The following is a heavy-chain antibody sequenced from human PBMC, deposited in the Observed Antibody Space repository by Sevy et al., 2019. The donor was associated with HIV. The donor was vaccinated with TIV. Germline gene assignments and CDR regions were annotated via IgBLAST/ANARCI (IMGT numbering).Heavy chain of an antibody. D-gene: IGHD1-1*01. V-gene: IGHV3-66*03. CDR3: AKRGGQYDLGMDV. CDR1: GFTVSSNY. J-gene: IGHJ6*01. Sequence: GGSLRLSCAASGFTVSSNYMSWVRQAPGKGLEWVSVIYSCGSTYYADSVKGRFTISRDNSKNTLYLQMNSLRAEDTAIYFCAKRGGQYDLGMDVWGQGTTVTVSS. CDR2: IYSCGST.